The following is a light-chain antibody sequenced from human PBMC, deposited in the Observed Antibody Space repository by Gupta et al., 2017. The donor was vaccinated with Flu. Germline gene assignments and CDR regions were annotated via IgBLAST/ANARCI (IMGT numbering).Light chain of an antibody. CDR2: AAS. Sequence: ERATLSCRASQSAGSDLAWYQQRPGQSPRLLIYAASSRATGVPARFSGGGSGTEFTLTISSLQSEDLATYYCQQYHKGPPITIGQGTKVEFK. CDR3: QQYHKGPPIT. CDR1: QSAGSD. J-gene: IGKJ1*01. V-gene: IGKV3-15*01.